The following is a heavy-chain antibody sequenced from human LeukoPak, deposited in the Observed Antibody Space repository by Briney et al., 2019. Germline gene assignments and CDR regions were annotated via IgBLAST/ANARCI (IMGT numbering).Heavy chain of an antibody. CDR2: ISDSGGST. D-gene: IGHD2-2*01. CDR1: GFTFSRYG. V-gene: IGHV3-23*01. CDR3: ATVTSTSCYGWNDY. J-gene: IGHJ4*02. Sequence: GGSLRLSCAASGFTFSRYGMTWVRQAPGKGLEWVSSISDSGGSTYYADSVKGRFTISRDNSKNTLDLQMNSLRAEDTALYYCATVTSTSCYGWNDYWGQGTLVTVSS.